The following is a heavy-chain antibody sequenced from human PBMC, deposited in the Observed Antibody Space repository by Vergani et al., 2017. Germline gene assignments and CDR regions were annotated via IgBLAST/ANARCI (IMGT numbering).Heavy chain of an antibody. D-gene: IGHD1-26*01. J-gene: IGHJ4*02. CDR1: GGSISSSNW. CDR2: IYYSGST. Sequence: QVQLQESGPGLVKPPGTLSLTCAVSGGSISSSNWWSWVRQPPGKGLEWIGEIYYSGSTYYNPSLKSRVTISVDTSKNQFSLKLSSVTAADTAVYYCARVGARIQTFDYWGQGTLVTVSS. CDR3: ARVGARIQTFDY. V-gene: IGHV4-4*03.